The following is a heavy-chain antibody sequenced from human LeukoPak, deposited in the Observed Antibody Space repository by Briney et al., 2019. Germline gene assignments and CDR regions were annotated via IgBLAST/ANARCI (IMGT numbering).Heavy chain of an antibody. V-gene: IGHV3-7*01. Sequence: PGGSLRLSCVGSGFTFGNYWMTWVRQAPGKGLEWVANIKQDGSETYSLDSVKDRFTVSRDNAKNSLYLQMNNLRAEDTAVYYCARDFNHHYYYYMDVWGKGTTVTVSS. CDR3: ARDFNHHYYYYMDV. CDR2: IKQDGSET. CDR1: GFTFGNYW. J-gene: IGHJ6*03.